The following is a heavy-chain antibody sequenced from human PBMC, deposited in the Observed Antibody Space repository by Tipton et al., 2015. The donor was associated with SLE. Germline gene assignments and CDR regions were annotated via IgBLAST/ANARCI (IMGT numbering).Heavy chain of an antibody. D-gene: IGHD3-10*01. CDR2: VYTSGST. J-gene: IGHJ5*02. CDR1: GGSSSSTSYY. CDR3: ARESGWFDP. Sequence: LRLSCSVSGGSSSSTSYYCNWIRQPAGKGLEWVGRVYTSGSTNYNPSLKSRVTISVDTSKNQFSLKLSSVTAADTAVYYCARESGWFDPWGQGTLVTVSS. V-gene: IGHV4-61*02.